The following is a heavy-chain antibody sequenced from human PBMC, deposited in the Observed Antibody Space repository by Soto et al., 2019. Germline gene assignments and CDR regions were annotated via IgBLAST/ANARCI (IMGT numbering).Heavy chain of an antibody. Sequence: ASVKVSCKASGYTFTSYDINWVRQATGQGLEYLGWMNPNSGNTAYVQKFQGRVTMTWDTSITTAYMELSSLRSEDTAVYFCARGIKYGAYSRWFDPWGQGTLLTVSS. CDR1: GYTFTSYD. CDR2: MNPNSGNT. V-gene: IGHV1-8*01. CDR3: ARGIKYGAYSRWFDP. J-gene: IGHJ5*02. D-gene: IGHD4-17*01.